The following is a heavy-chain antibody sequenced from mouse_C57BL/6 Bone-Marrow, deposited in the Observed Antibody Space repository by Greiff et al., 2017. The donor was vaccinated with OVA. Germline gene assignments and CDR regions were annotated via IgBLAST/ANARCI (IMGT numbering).Heavy chain of an antibody. CDR2: ISSGGSYT. CDR1: GFTFSSYG. J-gene: IGHJ3*01. Sequence: VQLKESGGDLVKPGGSLKLSCAASGFTFSSYGMSWVRQTPDKRLEWVATISSGGSYTYSPDSVKGRITISRDNAKNTLYLQRSSLKAEDTAMYYCASLYDGYLSWFAYWGQGTLVTVSA. V-gene: IGHV5-6*01. D-gene: IGHD2-3*01. CDR3: ASLYDGYLSWFAY.